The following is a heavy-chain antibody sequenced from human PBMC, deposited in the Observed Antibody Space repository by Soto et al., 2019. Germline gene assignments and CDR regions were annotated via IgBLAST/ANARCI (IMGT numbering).Heavy chain of an antibody. CDR2: IIPIFGTA. V-gene: IGHV1-69*13. D-gene: IGHD3-22*01. J-gene: IGHJ5*02. Sequence: SVKVSCKASGGTFSSYAISWVRQAPGKGLAWMGGIIPIFGTANYAQKFQGRVTITADESTSTAYMELSSLRSEDTAVYYCARGPYDSSGYYYSGWFDPWGQGTLVTVSS. CDR1: GGTFSSYA. CDR3: ARGPYDSSGYYYSGWFDP.